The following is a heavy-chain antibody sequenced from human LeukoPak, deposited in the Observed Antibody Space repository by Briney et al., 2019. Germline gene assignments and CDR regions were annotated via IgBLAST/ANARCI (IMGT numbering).Heavy chain of an antibody. CDR1: GFTFSSYG. CDR2: ISYDGSNK. J-gene: IGHJ4*02. D-gene: IGHD2-15*01. Sequence: PGRSLRLSCAASGFTFSSYGMHWVRQAPGKGLEWVAVISYDGSNKYYADSVKGRFTISRDNSKNTLYLQMNSLRAEDTAVYYCAKGDCSGGSCYVNYWGQGTLVTVSS. V-gene: IGHV3-30*18. CDR3: AKGDCSGGSCYVNY.